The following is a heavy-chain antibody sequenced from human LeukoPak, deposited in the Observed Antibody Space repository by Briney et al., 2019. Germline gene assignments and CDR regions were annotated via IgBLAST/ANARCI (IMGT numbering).Heavy chain of an antibody. Sequence: ASVKVSCKASDYTFTSYGISWVRQAPGQGLEWMGWISAYNGNTNYAQKLQGRVTMTTDTSTSTAYMELRSLRSDDTAVYYCARKRFGEFDLDYWGQGTLVTVSS. CDR1: DYTFTSYG. CDR2: ISAYNGNT. CDR3: ARKRFGEFDLDY. D-gene: IGHD3-10*01. J-gene: IGHJ4*02. V-gene: IGHV1-18*01.